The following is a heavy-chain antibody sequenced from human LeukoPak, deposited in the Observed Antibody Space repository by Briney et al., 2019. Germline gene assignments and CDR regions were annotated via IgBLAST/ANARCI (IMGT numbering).Heavy chain of an antibody. CDR1: GYTFTSYD. V-gene: IGHV1-8*01. CDR3: ARGRVTMVRGVIMYYFDY. CDR2: MNPNSGNT. J-gene: IGHJ4*02. Sequence: ASVKVSCKASGYTFTSYDINWVRQATGQGLEWMGWMNPNSGNTGYAQKFQGRVTITRNTSISTAYMELSSLRSEDTAVYYCARGRVTMVRGVIMYYFDYWGQGTLVTVSS. D-gene: IGHD3-10*01.